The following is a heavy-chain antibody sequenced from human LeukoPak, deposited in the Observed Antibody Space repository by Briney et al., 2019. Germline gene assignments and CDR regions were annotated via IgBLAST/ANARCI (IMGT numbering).Heavy chain of an antibody. CDR1: GYSFSNYW. V-gene: IGHV5-51*01. D-gene: IGHD3-10*01. J-gene: IGHJ3*02. Sequence: GESLKISCKGSGYSFSNYWIAWVRQMPGKGLEWMGIIYPDDSNTRYSPSFQGQVTISADKSISIASLQWSSLKASDTAMYYCARTNLWFGELDAFDIWGQGALVTVSS. CDR2: IYPDDSNT. CDR3: ARTNLWFGELDAFDI.